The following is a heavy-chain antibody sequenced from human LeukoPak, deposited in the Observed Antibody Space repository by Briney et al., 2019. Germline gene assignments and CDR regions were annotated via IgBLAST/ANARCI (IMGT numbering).Heavy chain of an antibody. CDR2: INPNSGGT. V-gene: IGHV1-2*02. CDR3: ARGRPIPTRRITMVRGVITDYFAD. Sequence: GASVKVSCKASGYTFTGYYMHWVRQAPGQGLEWMGWINPNSGGTNYAQKFQGRVTMTRDTSISTAYMELSRLRSDDTAVYYCARGRPIPTRRITMVRGVITDYFADWGQGILVTVSS. CDR1: GYTFTGYY. D-gene: IGHD3-10*01. J-gene: IGHJ4*02.